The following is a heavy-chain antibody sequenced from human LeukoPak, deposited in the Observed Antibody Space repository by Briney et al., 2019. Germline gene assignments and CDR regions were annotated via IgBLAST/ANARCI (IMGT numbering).Heavy chain of an antibody. D-gene: IGHD5-18*01. J-gene: IGHJ4*02. CDR2: ISGSGGST. V-gene: IGHV3-23*01. CDR3: AXPVXTAMVKSFDY. Sequence: PGGSLRLSCAASGFTFSSYAMSWVRQAPGKGLEWVSAISGSGGSTYYADSVKGRFTISRDNSKNTLYLQMNSLRAEDTAVYYXAXPVXTAMVKSFDYWGQGTLVTVSS. CDR1: GFTFSSYA.